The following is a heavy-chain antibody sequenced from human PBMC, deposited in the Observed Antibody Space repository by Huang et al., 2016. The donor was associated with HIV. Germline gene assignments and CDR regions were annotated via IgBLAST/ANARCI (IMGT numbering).Heavy chain of an antibody. CDR1: GYSFSSYG. D-gene: IGHD6-6*01. V-gene: IGHV5-51*01. CDR3: ARRFSSSSGYFDY. J-gene: IGHJ4*02. Sequence: VQLVQSGAEVKKPGESLKISCKGSGYSFSSYGIAWVRQMPGKGLEWMGIIVPDDTDTTYSPSCEGQVTIAADKSSGTAYRKWSSLKASDTAMYYCARRFSSSSGYFDYWGQGSLVTVSS. CDR2: IVPDDTDT.